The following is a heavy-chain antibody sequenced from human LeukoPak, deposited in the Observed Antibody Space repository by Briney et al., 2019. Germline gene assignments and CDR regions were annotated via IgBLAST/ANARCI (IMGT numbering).Heavy chain of an antibody. CDR2: IVYTGRT. J-gene: IGHJ5*02. CDR1: GGSIGSYY. CDR3: ARDSWWDGSKTFSDWFGP. D-gene: IGHD3-10*01. Sequence: SETLSLTCSVSGGSIGSYYWSWVRQPPEKGLEWIGNIVYTGRTNYNPTLKSRVTISIDTSKNQFSLRVNSVTAADTAVYYCARDSWWDGSKTFSDWFGPWGQGTLVTVSS. V-gene: IGHV4-59*01.